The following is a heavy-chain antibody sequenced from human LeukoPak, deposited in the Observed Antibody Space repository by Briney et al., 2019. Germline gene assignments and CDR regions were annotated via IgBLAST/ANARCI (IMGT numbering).Heavy chain of an antibody. V-gene: IGHV3-66*01. Sequence: GGSLRLSCAASGFTVSSNYMSWVRQAPGKGLEWVSLIYSGGSTYYADSVKGRFTISRDNSKNTLHLQMNTLRVEDTAVYYCARDARTGTTWYYGMDVWGQGTTVTVSS. D-gene: IGHD1-7*01. J-gene: IGHJ6*02. CDR3: ARDARTGTTWYYGMDV. CDR1: GFTVSSNY. CDR2: IYSGGST.